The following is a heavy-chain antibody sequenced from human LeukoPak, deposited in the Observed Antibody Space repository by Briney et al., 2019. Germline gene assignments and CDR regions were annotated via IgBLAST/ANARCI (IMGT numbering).Heavy chain of an antibody. CDR3: ARYSTTSYYFDY. D-gene: IGHD2-2*01. CDR2: ISSSSSYI. Sequence: GGSLRLSCAASGFTFSSYSMNWVRQAPGEGLEWASSISSSSSYIYYADSVKGRFTISRDNAKNSLYLQMNSLRAEDTAVYYCARYSTTSYYFDYWGQGTLVTVSS. CDR1: GFTFSSYS. V-gene: IGHV3-21*01. J-gene: IGHJ4*02.